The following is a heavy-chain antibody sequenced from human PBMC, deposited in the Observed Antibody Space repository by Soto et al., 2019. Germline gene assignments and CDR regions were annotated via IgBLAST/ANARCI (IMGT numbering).Heavy chain of an antibody. D-gene: IGHD3-16*01. J-gene: IGHJ6*02. CDR3: ARGLLRWGGRYYYYYGMDV. V-gene: IGHV4-34*01. CDR1: GGSFSGYY. Sequence: SETLALTCAVYGGSFSGYYWSWIRQPAGKGREWIAEINHSRSTNYNPSLKSRVTISVDTSKNQFSLKLSSVTAEDTAVYYCARGLLRWGGRYYYYYGMDVWGQGTTVTVSS. CDR2: INHSRST.